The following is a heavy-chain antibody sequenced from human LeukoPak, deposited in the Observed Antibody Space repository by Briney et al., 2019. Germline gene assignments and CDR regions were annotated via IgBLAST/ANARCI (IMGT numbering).Heavy chain of an antibody. D-gene: IGHD1-20*01. Sequence: ASVKVSCEASGYTFTDYNIHWVRQAPGQGLDWMGWINPNSGSTNSAQKFQGRVTMTRDTSIGTAYMEQSRLRSDDTAMYYCARTGRNWNNFDYWGQGTLVAVSS. J-gene: IGHJ4*02. V-gene: IGHV1-2*02. CDR2: INPNSGST. CDR3: ARTGRNWNNFDY. CDR1: GYTFTDYN.